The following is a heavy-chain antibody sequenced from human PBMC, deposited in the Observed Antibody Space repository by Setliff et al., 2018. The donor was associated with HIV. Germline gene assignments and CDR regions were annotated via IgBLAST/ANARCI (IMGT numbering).Heavy chain of an antibody. CDR2: FDPEDDET. J-gene: IGHJ1*01. V-gene: IGHV1-24*01. CDR3: ATIRAYYYDSSGQEYFQH. D-gene: IGHD3-22*01. CDR1: GYTLTELS. Sequence: ASVKVSCKVSGYTLTELSIHWVRQAPGEGLEWVGGFDPEDDETVYAEKFQGRVTMTEDTSTDTAYMELSSLRSEDTAMYYCATIRAYYYDSSGQEYFQHWGHGTLVTVSS.